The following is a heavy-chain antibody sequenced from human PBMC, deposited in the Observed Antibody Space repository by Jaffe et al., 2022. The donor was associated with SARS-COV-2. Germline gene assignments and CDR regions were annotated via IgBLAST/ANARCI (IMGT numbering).Heavy chain of an antibody. CDR3: ARRTVGAAGWTFDY. Sequence: QVQLQESGPGLVKPSETLSLTCTVSGYSISSGYYWGWIRQPPGKGLEWIGSMYHSGNTYYNPSLKSRSTISVDTSNNQFSLNLSSVTAADTAVYYCARRTVGAAGWTFDYWGQGTLVTVSS. V-gene: IGHV4-38-2*02. D-gene: IGHD6-13*01. CDR1: GYSISSGYY. J-gene: IGHJ4*02. CDR2: MYHSGNT.